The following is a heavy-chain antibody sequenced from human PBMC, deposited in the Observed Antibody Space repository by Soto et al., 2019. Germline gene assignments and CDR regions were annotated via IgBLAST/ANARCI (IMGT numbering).Heavy chain of an antibody. D-gene: IGHD2-2*02. CDR2: ISRYNGNT. V-gene: IGHV1-18*01. J-gene: IGHJ6*01. CDR1: GYTFTSYT. CDR3: AACSSTSCYMDSYNYHMEV. Sequence: ASVKVSCKASGYTFTSYTISWVRQGPGQGLEWMGWISRYNGNTIYAQKFQGRITMTTETSTSTASMEPRSLTSDDTAIYYCAACSSTSCYMDSYNYHMEVWGQGTTVSVSS.